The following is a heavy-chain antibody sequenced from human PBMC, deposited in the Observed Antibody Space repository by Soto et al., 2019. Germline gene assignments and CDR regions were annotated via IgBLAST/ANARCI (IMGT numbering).Heavy chain of an antibody. V-gene: IGHV1-2*02. CDR1: GYTFTDHY. Sequence: QVQLVQYGAEVKKPGASVKVSCQVSGYTFTDHYLHWVRQAPGHGLEWMGWINAGDGDTNYAQKFQGRIFITQDTSIKTTQLELSRIAAVDTAVYCGGGVQFFFVGGGPFDFWGQGTLVSVSS. CDR2: INAGDGDT. J-gene: IGHJ4*02. CDR3: GGVQFFFVGGGPFDF. D-gene: IGHD3-16*01.